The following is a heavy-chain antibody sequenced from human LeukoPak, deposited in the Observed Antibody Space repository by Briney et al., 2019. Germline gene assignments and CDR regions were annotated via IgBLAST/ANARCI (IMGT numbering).Heavy chain of an antibody. D-gene: IGHD3-10*01. J-gene: IGHJ5*02. Sequence: PSETLSLTCTVSGGSISNYYWSWIRQPPGKGLEWIGYIYYSGSTNYNPSLKSRVTISVDTSKNQFSLKLSSVTAADTAVYYCAEGGYGSGSTSWGQGTLVTVSS. CDR3: AEGGYGSGSTS. CDR1: GGSISNYY. V-gene: IGHV4-59*01. CDR2: IYYSGST.